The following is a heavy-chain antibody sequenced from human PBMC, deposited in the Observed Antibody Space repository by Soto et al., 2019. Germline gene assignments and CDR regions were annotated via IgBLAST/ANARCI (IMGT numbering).Heavy chain of an antibody. Sequence: QVQLQESGPGLVKPSETLSLTCTVSGGSISSYYWSWIRQPPGKGLEWIGYIYYSGRTNYNPSLTRPVTISVDTSNHQFSLMLSSVAAADTAVYYCARRYGRDPFDIWGHGAMVTVSS. CDR1: GGSISSYY. D-gene: IGHD5-18*01. J-gene: IGHJ3*02. CDR2: IYYSGRT. CDR3: ARRYGRDPFDI. V-gene: IGHV4-59*01.